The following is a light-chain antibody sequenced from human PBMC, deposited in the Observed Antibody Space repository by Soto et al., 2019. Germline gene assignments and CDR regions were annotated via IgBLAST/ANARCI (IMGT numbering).Light chain of an antibody. CDR2: EVS. Sequence: QSVLTQPASVSGSPGQSITISCTGTSSDVGSYNLVSWYQQHPGKAPKLMICEVSKRPSGVSNRFSGSKSGNTASLTISGLQAEYEADYYCCSYAGSSTVFGTGTMVTVL. CDR1: SSDVGSYNL. CDR3: CSYAGSSTV. V-gene: IGLV2-23*02. J-gene: IGLJ1*01.